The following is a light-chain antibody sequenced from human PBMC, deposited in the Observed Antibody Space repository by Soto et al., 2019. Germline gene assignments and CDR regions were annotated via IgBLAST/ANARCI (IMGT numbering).Light chain of an antibody. CDR1: SSDVGSYNL. CDR2: EGS. Sequence: QSALTQPASVSGSPGQSITISCTGTSSDVGSYNLVSWYQQHPVKAPKLMLYEGSKRPSGVSNRFSGSKSGNTASLTISGLQAEDEADYYCCSYAGSSGVFGTGTKLTVL. J-gene: IGLJ1*01. CDR3: CSYAGSSGV. V-gene: IGLV2-23*01.